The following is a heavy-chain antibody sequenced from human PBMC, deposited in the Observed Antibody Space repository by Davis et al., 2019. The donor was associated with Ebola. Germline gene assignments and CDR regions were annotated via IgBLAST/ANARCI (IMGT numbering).Heavy chain of an antibody. J-gene: IGHJ4*02. CDR3: AKGGSSSGSAPFDH. V-gene: IGHV3-7*01. D-gene: IGHD1-26*01. CDR2: IKQDGSDK. Sequence: PGGSLRLSCAASGFTFSSYWMSWVRQAPGKGLEWVANIKQDGSDKYYVDSVKGRFTISRDNSENTLYLQTNSLTPEDTAVYYCAKGGSSSGSAPFDHWGQGTLVTVSS. CDR1: GFTFSSYW.